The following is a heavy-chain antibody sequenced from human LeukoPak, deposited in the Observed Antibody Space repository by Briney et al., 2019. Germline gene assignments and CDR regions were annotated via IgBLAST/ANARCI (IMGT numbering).Heavy chain of an antibody. CDR2: INQSGSP. V-gene: IGHV4-34*01. CDR3: ARVIGDVSGYYVDY. Sequence: SGTLSLTCAVYGGSFSGYYWSWIRQPPGKGLEGIGEINQSGSPNYNPSLKSRITISVDTSKNQFSLKLRSVTAADTAVFYCARVIGDVSGYYVDYWGQGALVTVSS. CDR1: GGSFSGYY. J-gene: IGHJ4*02. D-gene: IGHD3-22*01.